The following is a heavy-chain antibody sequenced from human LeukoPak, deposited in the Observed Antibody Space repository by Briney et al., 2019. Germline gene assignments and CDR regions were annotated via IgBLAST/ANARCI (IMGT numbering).Heavy chain of an antibody. CDR3: AKDQALSLSSSRALDY. CDR1: GFTFSTYA. CDR2: ISSSGGSP. D-gene: IGHD2-2*01. V-gene: IGHV3-23*01. Sequence: PGGSLGLSCVASGFTFSTYALSWVRQAPGKGLEWVSAISSSGGSPYYADSVNGRFTISRDNSKNTLYLQMNSLRAEDTALYYCAKDQALSLSSSRALDYWGQGTLVTVSS. J-gene: IGHJ4*02.